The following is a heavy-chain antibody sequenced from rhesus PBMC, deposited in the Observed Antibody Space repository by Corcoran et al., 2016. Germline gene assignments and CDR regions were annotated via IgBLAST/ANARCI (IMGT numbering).Heavy chain of an antibody. CDR2: IYSIGSST. J-gene: IGHJ4*01. CDR3: ASSYYSGSYYFY. Sequence: QLQLQESGPGLVKPSETLSVTCAVSGGSISSSYWSWIRQAPGKGLEWMWYIYSIGSSTNYNPSIKSRVTLSVETSKNQHCLKLSSVTTADTGVYYCASSYYSGSYYFYWGKGVLVTVSS. CDR1: GGSISSSY. D-gene: IGHD3-16*01. V-gene: IGHV4-169*01.